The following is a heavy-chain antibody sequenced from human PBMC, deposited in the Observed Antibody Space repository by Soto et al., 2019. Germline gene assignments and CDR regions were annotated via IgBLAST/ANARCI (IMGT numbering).Heavy chain of an antibody. Sequence: SETLSLTCTVSGGSISSSTYYWGWMRQPPGKGLEWIASFFIGGNTYYNPSLKSRVTISVDTSKNQLSLKLSSVTAADKAVYFCASRHGFDIAAYFWGQGTLVTVSS. CDR3: ASRHGFDIAAYF. V-gene: IGHV4-39*01. CDR1: GGSISSSTYY. CDR2: FFIGGNT. D-gene: IGHD3-9*01. J-gene: IGHJ4*02.